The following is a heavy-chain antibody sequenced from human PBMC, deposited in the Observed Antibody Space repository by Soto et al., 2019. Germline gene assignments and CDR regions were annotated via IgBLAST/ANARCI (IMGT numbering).Heavy chain of an antibody. D-gene: IGHD4-4*01. J-gene: IGHJ6*02. CDR1: GGTFSSYA. CDR3: ARLTDYSIHYYGMDV. V-gene: IGHV1-69*06. Sequence: SVKVSCKASGGTFSSYAISWVRQAPGQGLEWMGGIIPIFGTANYAQKFQGRVTITADKSTSTAYMELSSLRAEDTAVYYCARLTDYSIHYYGMDVRGQGTTVTVSS. CDR2: IIPIFGTA.